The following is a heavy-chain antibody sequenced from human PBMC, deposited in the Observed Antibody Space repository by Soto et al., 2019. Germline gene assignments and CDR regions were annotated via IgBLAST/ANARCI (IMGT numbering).Heavy chain of an antibody. Sequence: QVLLVQSGAEVKKPGASVKVSCKASGYTFSTYGVSWVRQAPGQGLEWMGWLNTGDGNTAYAQKLQGRITLTTDTSTTTAYMELRSLRSDDTASYYCARGENYGSASHVLDHWGQGTLVTVSS. D-gene: IGHD3-10*01. V-gene: IGHV1-18*04. CDR1: GYTFSTYG. J-gene: IGHJ4*02. CDR2: LNTGDGNT. CDR3: ARGENYGSASHVLDH.